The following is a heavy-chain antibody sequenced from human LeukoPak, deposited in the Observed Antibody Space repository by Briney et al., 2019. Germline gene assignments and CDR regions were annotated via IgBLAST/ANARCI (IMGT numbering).Heavy chain of an antibody. CDR1: GGSFSGYY. V-gene: IGHV4-34*01. CDR3: ARGRIAVADPLDY. J-gene: IGHJ4*02. D-gene: IGHD6-19*01. Sequence: PSETLSLTCAVYGGSFSGYYWSWIRQPPGKGLEWIGEINHSGSTNYNPSLKSRVTISVDTSKNQFSLKLSSVTAADTAVYYCARGRIAVADPLDYWGQGTLVTVSS. CDR2: INHSGST.